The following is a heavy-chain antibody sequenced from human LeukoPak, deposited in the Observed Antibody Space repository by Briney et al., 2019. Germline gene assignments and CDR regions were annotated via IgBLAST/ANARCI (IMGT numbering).Heavy chain of an antibody. D-gene: IGHD1-26*01. CDR1: GFTFSSYA. V-gene: IGHV3-23*01. Sequence: GGSLRLSCAASGFTFSSYAMSWVRRAPGKGLEWVSAISGSGGSTYYADSVKGRFTISRDNSKNTLYLQMNSLRAEDTAVYYCASPNLVGATDYYYYGMDVWGQGTTVTVSS. CDR3: ASPNLVGATDYYYYGMDV. J-gene: IGHJ6*02. CDR2: ISGSGGST.